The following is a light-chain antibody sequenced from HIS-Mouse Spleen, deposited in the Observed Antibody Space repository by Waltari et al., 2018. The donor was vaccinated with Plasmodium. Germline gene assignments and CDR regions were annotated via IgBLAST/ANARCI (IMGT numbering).Light chain of an antibody. V-gene: IGKV3-15*01. CDR3: QQYNNWSFT. J-gene: IGKJ3*01. CDR1: QSVSSN. Sequence: EIVMTQSPATLSVSPWERATLSCRASQSVSSNLAWYQQKPGQAPRRLIYGASTRATGIPSRFSGSGSGTEFTLTISSLQSEDFAVYYCQQYNNWSFTFGPGTKVDIK. CDR2: GAS.